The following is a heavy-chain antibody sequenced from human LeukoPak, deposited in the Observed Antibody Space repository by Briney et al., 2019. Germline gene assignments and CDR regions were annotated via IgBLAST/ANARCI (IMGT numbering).Heavy chain of an antibody. V-gene: IGHV1-46*01. CDR1: GYTFTSYY. CDR2: INPSGGST. D-gene: IGHD3-22*01. J-gene: IGHJ4*02. CDR3: ARDLNYYDSSGYYSGFDY. Sequence: ASVKVSCKASGYTFTSYYMHWVRQAPGQGLEWMGIINPSGGSTSYAQKFQGRVTMTRDTSTSTVYMELRSLRSEGTAVYYCARDLNYYDSSGYYSGFDYWGQGTLVTVSS.